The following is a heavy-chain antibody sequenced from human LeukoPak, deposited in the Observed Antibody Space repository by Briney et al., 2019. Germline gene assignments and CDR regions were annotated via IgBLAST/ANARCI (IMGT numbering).Heavy chain of an antibody. CDR3: ARVAAGTFDY. CDR1: GGSISSYY. V-gene: IGHV4-39*07. CDR2: IYHSGST. Sequence: SETLSLTCTVSGGSISSYYWGWIRQPPGKGLEWIGSIYHSGSTYYNPSLKSRVTISVDTSKNQFSLKLSSVTAADTAVYYCARVAAGTFDYWGQGTLVTVSS. D-gene: IGHD6-13*01. J-gene: IGHJ4*02.